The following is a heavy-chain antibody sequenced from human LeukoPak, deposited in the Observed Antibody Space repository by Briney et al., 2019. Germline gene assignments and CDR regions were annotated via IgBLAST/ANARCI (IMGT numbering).Heavy chain of an antibody. CDR1: GFTFSSYS. Sequence: EGSLRLSCAASGFTFSSYSMNWVRQAPGKGLEWVSYISGSSSTIYYADSVKGRFTISRDNAKNSLYLQMNSLRAEDTAVYYCARGEQQLPLGVYWGQGTLVTVSS. CDR3: ARGEQQLPLGVY. J-gene: IGHJ4*02. V-gene: IGHV3-48*01. D-gene: IGHD6-13*01. CDR2: ISGSSSTI.